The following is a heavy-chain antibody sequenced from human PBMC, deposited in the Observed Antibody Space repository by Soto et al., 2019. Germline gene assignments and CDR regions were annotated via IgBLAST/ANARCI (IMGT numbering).Heavy chain of an antibody. J-gene: IGHJ6*02. CDR2: IYHSGAS. CDR3: ARKGRTTNLPYYYYGLDV. V-gene: IGHV4-38-2*01. Sequence: PSETLSLTCAVSGYPINSGYFWGWIRQPPGKGLEWIGSIYHSGASYYNPSLKSRATISLDTSKNQFSLKLSSVTAADTAIYYCARKGRTTNLPYYYYGLDVWGQGTTVTVSS. D-gene: IGHD1-1*01. CDR1: GYPINSGYF.